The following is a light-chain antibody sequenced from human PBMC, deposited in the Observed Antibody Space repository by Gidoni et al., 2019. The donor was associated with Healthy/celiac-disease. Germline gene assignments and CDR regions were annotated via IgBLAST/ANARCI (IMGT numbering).Light chain of an antibody. V-gene: IGLV3-1*01. CDR1: KLGAKY. CDR2: QDS. Sequence: YQMPQPTSVSVSPGQTASIPGSGDKLGAKYACCHQQKPGQSPVLVIYQDSKRPSGIPERFSGSNSGNTATLTISGTQAMDEADYYCQAWDSSTAGVFGTGTKVTVL. J-gene: IGLJ1*01. CDR3: QAWDSSTAGV.